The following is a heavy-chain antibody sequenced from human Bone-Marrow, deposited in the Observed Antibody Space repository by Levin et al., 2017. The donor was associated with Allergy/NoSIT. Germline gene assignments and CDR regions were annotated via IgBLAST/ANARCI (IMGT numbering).Heavy chain of an antibody. CDR1: GGSVRGENYY. V-gene: IGHV4-61*01. D-gene: IGHD3-3*01. CDR2: ISYTGST. Sequence: GSLRLSCSVSGGSVRGENYYWSWIRQAPGKGLEWIGYISYTGSTHFNPSLKSPGFISVDKSKNQLSLNLRFVTAADTAVYFCARDLIPVDFAFDVWGPGTMLTVSS. CDR3: ARDLIPVDFAFDV. J-gene: IGHJ3*01.